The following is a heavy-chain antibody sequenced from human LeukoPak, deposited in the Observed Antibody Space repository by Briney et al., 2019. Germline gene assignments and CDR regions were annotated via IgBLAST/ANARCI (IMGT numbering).Heavy chain of an antibody. V-gene: IGHV4-34*01. CDR3: AGGPVATLELFYY. J-gene: IGHJ4*02. Sequence: SDTLSLTCAVYGGSFSGYYWNWIRQPPGKWLEWIGEIPHRGSTMYNPSLKGRVTISVDTSKTQFSLKLTSVTAADAAVYYCAGGPVATLELFYYWDQGALVTVSS. CDR1: GGSFSGYY. D-gene: IGHD5-12*01. CDR2: IPHRGST.